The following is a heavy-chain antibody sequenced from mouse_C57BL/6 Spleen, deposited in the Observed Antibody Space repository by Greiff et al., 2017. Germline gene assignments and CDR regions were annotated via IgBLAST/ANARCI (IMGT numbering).Heavy chain of an antibody. V-gene: IGHV5-17*01. CDR1: GFTFSDYG. CDR2: ISRGSSTI. Sequence: EVQLQESGGGLVKPGGSLKLSCAASGFTFSDYGMHWVRQAPGKGLEWVAYISRGSSTIYYADTVKGQVTIARDNAKNTLFLQMTSLRSEDTAMYYCARRPSSGYYFDYWGQGTTLTVSS. J-gene: IGHJ2*01. CDR3: ARRPSSGYYFDY. D-gene: IGHD3-2*02.